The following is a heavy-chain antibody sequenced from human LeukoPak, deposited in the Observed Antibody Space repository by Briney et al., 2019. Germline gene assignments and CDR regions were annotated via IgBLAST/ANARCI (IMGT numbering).Heavy chain of an antibody. V-gene: IGHV3-53*01. CDR3: ARLPNSGYKAFDI. D-gene: IGHD3-22*01. CDR1: GFTVKDNY. J-gene: IGHJ3*02. Sequence: GGSLRLSCAASGFTVKDNYMSWVRQAPGKGLEWVSVIYSGGSTYYADSVKGRFTISRDNSKNTLYLQMNSLRAEDTAVYYCARLPNSGYKAFDIWGQGTMVTVSS. CDR2: IYSGGST.